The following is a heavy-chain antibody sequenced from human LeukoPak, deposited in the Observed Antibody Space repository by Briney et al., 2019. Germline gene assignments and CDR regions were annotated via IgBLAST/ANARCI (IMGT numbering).Heavy chain of an antibody. Sequence: SQTLSLTCAISGDSVSSNSAAWNWIRQSPSRGLEWLGRTYYRSKWYNDYAVSVKSRITINPDTSKNQFSLQLNSVAPEDTAVYYCAREGTMARGVMWYFDLWGRGTLVTVSS. CDR3: AREGTMARGVMWYFDL. D-gene: IGHD3-10*01. CDR1: GDSVSSNSAA. V-gene: IGHV6-1*01. J-gene: IGHJ2*01. CDR2: TYYRSKWYN.